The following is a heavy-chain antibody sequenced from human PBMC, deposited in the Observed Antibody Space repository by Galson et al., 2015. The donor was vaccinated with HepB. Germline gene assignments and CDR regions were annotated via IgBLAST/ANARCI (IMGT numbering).Heavy chain of an antibody. CDR1: GFTFSAYA. CDR3: ARDMKVKVCGSGPPFDY. J-gene: IGHJ4*02. CDR2: IDYSGGGT. V-gene: IGHV3-23*01. D-gene: IGHD2-15*01. Sequence: SLRLSCAAPGFTFSAYAMHWVRQAPGKGLEWVSGIDYSGGGTYYADSVKGRFTISRDNSTNSLYLQMNSLRVEDRAVYYCARDMKVKVCGSGPPFDYGGPGALGTVSS.